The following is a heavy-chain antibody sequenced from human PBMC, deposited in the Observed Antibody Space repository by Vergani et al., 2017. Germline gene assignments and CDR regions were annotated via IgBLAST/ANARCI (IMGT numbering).Heavy chain of an antibody. Sequence: QVQLQQWGAGLLKPSETLSLTCAVYGGSFRGYYWSWIRQPPGKGLEWIGEINHNGSTNYNPSLKSRVTISVDTSKNQFSLKLSSVTAADTAVYYCARLKQLRAGYYYYYMDVWGKGTTVTVSS. D-gene: IGHD5-12*01. CDR1: GGSFRGYY. V-gene: IGHV4-34*01. CDR2: INHNGST. J-gene: IGHJ6*03. CDR3: ARLKQLRAGYYYYYMDV.